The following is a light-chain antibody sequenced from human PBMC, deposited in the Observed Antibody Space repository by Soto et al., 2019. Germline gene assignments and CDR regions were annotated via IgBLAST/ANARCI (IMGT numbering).Light chain of an antibody. J-gene: IGKJ5*01. CDR2: RAS. V-gene: IGKV3-15*01. CDR3: QQYNHWSSIT. CDR1: QSVSSN. Sequence: EIVMTQSPATLSVSPGERALLSCRASQSVSSNLGWYQQKPGQAPRLLIYRASTRATGIPARFSGSGSGTEFTLSISSLQSEDSSVYYCQQYNHWSSITFGQGTRLVIK.